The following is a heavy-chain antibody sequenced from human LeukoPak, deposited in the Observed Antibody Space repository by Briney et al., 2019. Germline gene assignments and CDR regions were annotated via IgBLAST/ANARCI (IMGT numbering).Heavy chain of an antibody. Sequence: GSLRLSCAASGFTVSSNYMSWIRQPPGKGLEWIGEINHSGSTNYNPSLKSRVTISVDTSKNQFSLKLSSVTAADTAVYYCARHRPYVWGRYREIDYWGQGTLVTVSS. D-gene: IGHD3-16*02. CDR2: INHSGST. CDR1: GFTVSSNY. V-gene: IGHV4-34*01. CDR3: ARHRPYVWGRYREIDY. J-gene: IGHJ4*02.